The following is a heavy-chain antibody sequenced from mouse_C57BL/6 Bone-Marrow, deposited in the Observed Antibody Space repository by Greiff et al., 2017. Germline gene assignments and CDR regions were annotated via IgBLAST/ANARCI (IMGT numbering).Heavy chain of an antibody. D-gene: IGHD2-1*01. Sequence: DVQRVESGGGLVQPKGSLKLSCAASGFSFNTYAMNWVRQAPGKGLEWVARIRSKSNNYATYYAASVKDRFTISSDDSESMLYLQMNNLKTEDTAMYYCVRPPYCNYFFYAMDYWGQGTSVTVSS. CDR3: VRPPYCNYFFYAMDY. CDR2: IRSKSNNYAT. J-gene: IGHJ4*01. CDR1: GFSFNTYA. V-gene: IGHV10-1*01.